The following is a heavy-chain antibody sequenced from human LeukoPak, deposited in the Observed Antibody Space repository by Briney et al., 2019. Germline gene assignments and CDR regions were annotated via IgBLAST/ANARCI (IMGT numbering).Heavy chain of an antibody. J-gene: IGHJ4*02. V-gene: IGHV3-7*03. CDR2: IKQDGSER. Sequence: HPSETLSLTCTVSGGSISSSSYYWGWIRQPPGKGLEWVANIKQDGSERYYVDSVKGRFTISRDNARNSLYLQMNSLRAEDTAVYYCAKEFCSGSSCYGYIDYWGQGTLVTVSS. D-gene: IGHD2-2*01. CDR1: GGSISSSSYY. CDR3: AKEFCSGSSCYGYIDY.